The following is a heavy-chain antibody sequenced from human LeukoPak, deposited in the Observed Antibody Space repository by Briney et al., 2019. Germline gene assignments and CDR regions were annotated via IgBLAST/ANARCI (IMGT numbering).Heavy chain of an antibody. CDR3: AKDYYGSGSLYWTGFDY. V-gene: IGHV3-23*01. CDR2: ISGSGGST. D-gene: IGHD3-10*01. CDR1: GFTFSSYA. Sequence: GGSLRLSCAASGFTFSSYAMSWVRQAPGKGLEWVSAISGSGGSTYYADSVKGRFTISRDNSKNTLYPQMNSLRAEDTAVYYCAKDYYGSGSLYWTGFDYWGQGTLVTVSS. J-gene: IGHJ4*02.